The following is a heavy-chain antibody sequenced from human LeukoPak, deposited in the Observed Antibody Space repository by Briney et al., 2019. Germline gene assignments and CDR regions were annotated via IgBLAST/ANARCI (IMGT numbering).Heavy chain of an antibody. D-gene: IGHD6-13*01. V-gene: IGHV4-34*01. Sequence: SSETLSLTCAVYGGSFSGYYWSWIRQPPGKGLEWIGEINHSGSTNYNPSLKSRVTISVDTSKNQFSLKLSSVTAADTAVYYCARKARQQRDFDYWGQGTLVTVSS. J-gene: IGHJ4*02. CDR2: INHSGST. CDR3: ARKARQQRDFDY. CDR1: GGSFSGYY.